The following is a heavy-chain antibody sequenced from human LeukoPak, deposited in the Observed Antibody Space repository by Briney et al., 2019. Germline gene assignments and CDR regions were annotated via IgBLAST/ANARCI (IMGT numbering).Heavy chain of an antibody. V-gene: IGHV4-34*01. D-gene: IGHD3-10*01. CDR1: GGSFSGYY. J-gene: IGHJ6*03. Sequence: RPSETLSLTCAVYGGSFSGYYWSWIRQPPGKGLEWIGEINHSGSTNYNPSLKSRVTISVDTSKNQFSLKLSSVTAADTAVYYCARDRYYYGSGVYYYYMDVWGKGTTVTISS. CDR2: INHSGST. CDR3: ARDRYYYGSGVYYYYMDV.